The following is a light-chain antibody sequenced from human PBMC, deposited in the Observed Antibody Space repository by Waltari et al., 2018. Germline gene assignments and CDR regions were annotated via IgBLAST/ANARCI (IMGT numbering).Light chain of an antibody. CDR3: QQYNNWPPPYA. V-gene: IGKV3-15*01. J-gene: IGKJ2*01. CDR1: QSVSTF. Sequence: ETVLTQSPAILSVSPGEVVTLSCRASQSVSTFLAWYQQKPGPAPRLLIYGTFTRATGVSARFSGSGYGTEFTLTITNLQSEDSAVYYCQQYNNWPPPYAFGQGTKLEIK. CDR2: GTF.